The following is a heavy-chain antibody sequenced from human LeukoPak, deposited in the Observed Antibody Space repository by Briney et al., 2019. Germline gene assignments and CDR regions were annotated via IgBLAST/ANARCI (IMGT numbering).Heavy chain of an antibody. J-gene: IGHJ6*02. CDR3: ARSIAVAGSGGYYYSYGMDV. CDR1: GGSISSYY. D-gene: IGHD6-19*01. V-gene: IGHV4-59*08. CDR2: IYYSGST. Sequence: SETLSLTCTVSGGSISSYYWSWIRQPPGKGLEWIGYIYYSGSTNYNPSLKSRVTISVDTSKNQFSLKLSSVTAADTAVYYCARSIAVAGSGGYYYSYGMDVWGQGTTVTVSS.